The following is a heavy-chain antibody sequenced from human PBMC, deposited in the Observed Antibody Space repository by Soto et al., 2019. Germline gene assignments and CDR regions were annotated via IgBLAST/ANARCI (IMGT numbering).Heavy chain of an antibody. V-gene: IGHV3-33*01. CDR3: ASDLTIFGVVTGYFQH. J-gene: IGHJ1*01. CDR2: IWYDGSNK. D-gene: IGHD3-3*01. Sequence: QVQLVESGGGVVQPGRSLRLSCAASGFTFSSYGMHWVRQAPGKGLEWVAVIWYDGSNKYYADSVKGRFTISRDNSKNTLYLQMNSLRAEDTAVYYCASDLTIFGVVTGYFQHWGQGTLVTVSS. CDR1: GFTFSSYG.